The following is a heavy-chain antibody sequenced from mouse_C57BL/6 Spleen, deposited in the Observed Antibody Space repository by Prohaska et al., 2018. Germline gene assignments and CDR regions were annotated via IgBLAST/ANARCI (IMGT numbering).Heavy chain of an antibody. CDR2: IRLKSDNYAT. V-gene: IGHV6-3*01. D-gene: IGHD4-1*01. J-gene: IGHJ2*01. CDR1: GFTFSNYW. Sequence: EVKLEESGGGLVQPGGSMKLSCVASGFTFSNYWMHWVRQSPEKGLVWVAQIRLKSDNYATDYSESVKGMFTISRDDSKSSVYLQMNNLRAEDTGIYYCTELTGTHFDYWGQGTTLTVSS. CDR3: TELTGTHFDY.